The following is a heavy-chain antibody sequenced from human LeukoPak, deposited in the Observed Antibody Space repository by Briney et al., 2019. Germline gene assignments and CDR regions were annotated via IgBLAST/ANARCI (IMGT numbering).Heavy chain of an antibody. V-gene: IGHV4-30-4*01. J-gene: IGHJ4*02. CDR2: IYYSGST. CDR3: ARAWDDSSGYPLDY. Sequence: PSQTLSLTCTVSGGSISCGDYYWSWIRQPPGKGLEWIGYIYYSGSTYYNPSLKSRVTISVDTSKNQFSLKLSSVTAADTAVYYCARAWDDSSGYPLDYWGQGTLVTVSS. D-gene: IGHD3-22*01. CDR1: GGSISCGDYY.